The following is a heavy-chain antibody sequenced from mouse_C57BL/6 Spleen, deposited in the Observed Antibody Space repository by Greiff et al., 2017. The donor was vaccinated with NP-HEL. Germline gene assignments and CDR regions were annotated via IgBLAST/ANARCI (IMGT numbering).Heavy chain of an antibody. D-gene: IGHD1-1*01. CDR2: ISSGSSTI. CDR1: GFTFSDYG. CDR3: ARQGTTVVATYYFDY. J-gene: IGHJ2*01. Sequence: DVQLVESGGGLVKPGGSLKLSCAASGFTFSDYGMHWVRQAPEKGLEWVAYISSGSSTIYYADTVKGRFTISRDNAKNTLFLQMTSLRSEDTAMYYCARQGTTVVATYYFDYWGQGTTLTVSS. V-gene: IGHV5-17*01.